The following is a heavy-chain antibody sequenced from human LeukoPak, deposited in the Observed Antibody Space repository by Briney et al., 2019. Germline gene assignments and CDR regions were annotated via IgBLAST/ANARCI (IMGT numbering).Heavy chain of an antibody. V-gene: IGHV3-7*01. D-gene: IGHD3-10*02. CDR2: IKQDGSEK. J-gene: IGHJ4*02. CDR3: AKDTTPICTGIDY. CDR1: GFTFSSYW. Sequence: PGGSLRLSCAASGFTFSSYWMSWVRQAPGKGLEWVANIKQDGSEKYYVDSVKGRFTISRDNAKNSLYLQMNSLRAEDTAVYYCAKDTTPICTGIDYWGQGTLVTVSS.